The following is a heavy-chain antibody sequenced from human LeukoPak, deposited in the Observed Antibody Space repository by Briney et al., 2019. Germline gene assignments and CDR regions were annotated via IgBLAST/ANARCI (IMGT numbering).Heavy chain of an antibody. CDR3: ARAVQQLDYFDY. Sequence: PSETLSLTCTVSGGSISSYYWSWIRQPPGKGLEWIGYIYYSGSTNYNPSLKSRVTISVDKSKNQFSLKLSSVTAADTAVYYCARAVQQLDYFDYWGQGTLVTVSS. J-gene: IGHJ4*02. CDR2: IYYSGST. CDR1: GGSISSYY. D-gene: IGHD6-13*01. V-gene: IGHV4-59*12.